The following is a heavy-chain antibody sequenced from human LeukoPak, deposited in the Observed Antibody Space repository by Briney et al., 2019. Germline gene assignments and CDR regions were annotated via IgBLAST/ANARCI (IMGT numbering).Heavy chain of an antibody. CDR1: GDSISSSNW. Sequence: PSGTLSLTCAVSGDSISSSNWGSWGRQPPGKGLQWIGEIYHSGSTNYNPSLKRRVTISVDKYKNQFSLKMSFVTAAATDVSYCARYRRVTALIKSAFDMWGQGTMVTVSS. CDR3: ARYRRVTALIKSAFDM. D-gene: IGHD5-18*01. CDR2: IYHSGST. V-gene: IGHV4-4*02. J-gene: IGHJ3*02.